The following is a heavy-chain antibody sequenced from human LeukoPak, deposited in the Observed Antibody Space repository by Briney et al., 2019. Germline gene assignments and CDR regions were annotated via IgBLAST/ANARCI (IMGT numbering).Heavy chain of an antibody. CDR1: GGSFSGYY. CDR2: INHSGST. V-gene: IGHV4-34*01. CDR3: ARGRGIAACLIDY. J-gene: IGHJ4*02. Sequence: PSETLSLTCAVYGGSFSGYYWSWIRQPPGKGLEWIGEINHSGSTNYNPSLKSRVTISVDTSKNQFSLKLSSVTAADTAVYYCARGRGIAACLIDYWGQGTLVTVSS. D-gene: IGHD6-6*01.